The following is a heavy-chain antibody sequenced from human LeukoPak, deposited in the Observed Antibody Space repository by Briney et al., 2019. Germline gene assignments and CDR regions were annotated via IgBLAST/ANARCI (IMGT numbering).Heavy chain of an antibody. V-gene: IGHV3-53*01. CDR2: ISGGGIT. CDR1: GFIVSSNH. Sequence: GGSLRLSCAASGFIVSSNHMSWVRQAPGKGLEWVSVISGGGITYYTDSVKGRFTISRDNSKNTLYLQMNSLRAEDTAVYYCAKRTGVTELHFDHWGQGTLVTVSS. D-gene: IGHD1-7*01. J-gene: IGHJ4*02. CDR3: AKRTGVTELHFDH.